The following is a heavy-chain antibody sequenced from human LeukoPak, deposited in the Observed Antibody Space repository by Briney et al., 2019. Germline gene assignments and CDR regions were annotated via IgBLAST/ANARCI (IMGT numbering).Heavy chain of an antibody. J-gene: IGHJ4*02. Sequence: PGGSLRLSCAASGITFSSYSMNWVRQAPGKGLEWVSYISSSSSTIYYADSVKGRFTISRDNAKNSLYLQMNSLRAEDTAVYYCARDLSYYDSSGPYYFDYWGQGTLVTVSS. CDR3: ARDLSYYDSSGPYYFDY. D-gene: IGHD3-22*01. CDR1: GITFSSYS. V-gene: IGHV3-48*01. CDR2: ISSSSSTI.